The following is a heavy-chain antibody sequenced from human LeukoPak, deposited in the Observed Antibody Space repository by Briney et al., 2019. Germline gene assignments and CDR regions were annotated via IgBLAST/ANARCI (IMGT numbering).Heavy chain of an antibody. J-gene: IGHJ4*02. CDR2: IYSGGIT. V-gene: IGHV4-59*08. D-gene: IGHD6-13*01. Sequence: SETLSLTCTVSGGSISSHYWTWIRQPPGKGLEWIGYIYSGGITNYNPSLTSRLTISVDTSSNQFSLDLRSMTAADTAVYYCARHLSSSWNFDYWGRGTLVTVSS. CDR3: ARHLSSSWNFDY. CDR1: GGSISSHY.